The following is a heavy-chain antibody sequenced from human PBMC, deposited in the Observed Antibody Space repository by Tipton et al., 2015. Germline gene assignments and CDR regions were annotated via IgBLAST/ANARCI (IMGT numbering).Heavy chain of an antibody. D-gene: IGHD5-24*01. V-gene: IGHV4-38-2*01. CDR3: ATLVDGYSRIP. J-gene: IGHJ5*02. CDR1: AYSISSDYY. Sequence: TLSLTCAVSAYSISSDYYWGWIRQPPGKGLEWIGSISHSGNTYYNPSLKSRVTISVDTSKTQFSLKMSSVTASDTAVYYCATLVDGYSRIPWGQGTRVTVSS. CDR2: ISHSGNT.